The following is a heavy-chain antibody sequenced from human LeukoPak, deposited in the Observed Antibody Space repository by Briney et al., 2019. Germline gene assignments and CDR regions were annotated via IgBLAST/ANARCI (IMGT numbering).Heavy chain of an antibody. CDR3: ARRICRSDPCYKDDAFDL. V-gene: IGHV5-51*01. CDR1: GYSFTTYW. CDR2: IYPGDSDT. Sequence: GESLKISCKGSGYSFTTYWIAWVRQMPGKGLEWMGIIYPGDSDTRYSPSFDGQVTISADKSITTAYLQWSSLKASDTAMYYCARRICRSDPCYKDDAFDLWGQGTVVTVSS. J-gene: IGHJ3*01. D-gene: IGHD2-2*02.